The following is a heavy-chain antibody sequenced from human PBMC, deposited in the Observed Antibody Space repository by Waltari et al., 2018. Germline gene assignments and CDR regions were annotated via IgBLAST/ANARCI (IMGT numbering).Heavy chain of an antibody. D-gene: IGHD5-12*01. CDR1: GGSISSSSYY. Sequence: QLQLQESGPGLVKPSETLSLTCTVSGGSISSSSYYWGWIRQPPGKGLEWIGSIYYSGSTYSNPSLKSRVTISVDTSKNQFSLKLSSVTAADTAVYYCASRRDGYNYSAFDIWGQGTMVTVSS. CDR2: IYYSGST. J-gene: IGHJ3*02. CDR3: ASRRDGYNYSAFDI. V-gene: IGHV4-39*07.